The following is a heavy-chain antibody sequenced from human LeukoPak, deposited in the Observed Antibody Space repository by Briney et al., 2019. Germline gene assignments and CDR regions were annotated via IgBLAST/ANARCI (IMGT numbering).Heavy chain of an antibody. CDR3: ARGPVVSGTRAALLRGYSGYWEPDY. J-gene: IGHJ4*02. Sequence: ASVKVSCKASGCTFTSYYMHWVRQAPGQGLEWMGIINPSGGSTSYAQKFQGRVTMTRDTSTSTVYMELSSLRSEDTAVYYCARGPVVSGTRAALLRGYSGYWEPDYWGQGTLVTVSS. CDR1: GCTFTSYY. CDR2: INPSGGST. D-gene: IGHD5-12*01. V-gene: IGHV1-46*01.